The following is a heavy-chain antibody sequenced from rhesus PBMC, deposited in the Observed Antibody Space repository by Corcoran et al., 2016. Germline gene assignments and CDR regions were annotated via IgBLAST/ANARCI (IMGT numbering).Heavy chain of an antibody. CDR1: GFSISTTGTG. CDR2: IYWHDSK. J-gene: IGHJ4*01. CDR3: ARAIYSPHYFDY. Sequence: QVTLKESGPALVKPTQTLTLTCTFSGFSISTTGTGVGWIREPPGRALEWLARIYWHDSKYYSTSLKSRLTISKDTSKNQVVLTMTNMDPVDTATYYCARAIYSPHYFDYWGQGVLVTVSS. V-gene: IGHV2-95*01. D-gene: IGHD2-2*01.